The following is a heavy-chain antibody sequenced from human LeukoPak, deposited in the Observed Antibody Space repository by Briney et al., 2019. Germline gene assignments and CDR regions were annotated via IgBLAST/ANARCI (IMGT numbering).Heavy chain of an antibody. CDR1: GFTFSSYA. J-gene: IGHJ4*02. CDR3: AKSYTGSRLGFDY. CDR2: ISYDGTNK. D-gene: IGHD1-26*01. V-gene: IGHV3-30-3*01. Sequence: PGGSLRLSCAASGFTFSSYAMHWVRQDPGKGLEWVAVISYDGTNKYYADSVKGRFTISRDNSKNTLYLEMNSLRAEDTAVYYCAKSYTGSRLGFDYWGQGTLVAVSS.